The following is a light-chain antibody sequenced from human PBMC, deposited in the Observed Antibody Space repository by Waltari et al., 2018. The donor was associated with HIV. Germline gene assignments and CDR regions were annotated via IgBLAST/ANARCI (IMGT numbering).Light chain of an antibody. Sequence: DIVMTQSPDSLAVSLGERAAINCKSSQTLLRSSNNKNYLAWYQQKPGQPPKLLVYWASSRESGVPDRFSASGSGTNFTLTISSLQAEDVAVYYCQQFYSVPPWTFGQGTKVEIK. CDR1: QTLLRSSNNKNY. V-gene: IGKV4-1*01. CDR3: QQFYSVPPWT. CDR2: WAS. J-gene: IGKJ1*01.